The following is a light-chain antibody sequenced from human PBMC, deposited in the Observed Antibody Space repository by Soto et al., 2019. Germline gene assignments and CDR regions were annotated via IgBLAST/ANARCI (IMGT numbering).Light chain of an antibody. V-gene: IGKV1-5*01. Sequence: IQMTQSPSSLSASVGDTVTVTCGASQSVSGWLAWYQQKPGEAPKLLIYDASALPRGVPSRFRGSGSGTKFTLTISSLKSEDFAVYYCQQYNNWPTWTFGHGTKVDIK. CDR2: DAS. CDR1: QSVSGW. CDR3: QQYNNWPTWT. J-gene: IGKJ1*01.